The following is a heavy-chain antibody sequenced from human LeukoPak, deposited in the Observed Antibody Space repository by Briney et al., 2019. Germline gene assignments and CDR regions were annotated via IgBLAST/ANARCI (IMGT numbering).Heavy chain of an antibody. D-gene: IGHD7-27*01. V-gene: IGHV3-74*01. J-gene: IGHJ4*02. CDR2: INSDGSST. CDR3: ATLGRVDVADY. Sequence: GGSLRLSCAASGLTFSRYWMHWVRQAPGKGLVWVSRINSDGSSTSYADSVKGRFTISRDNAKNTLYLQMNSLGAEDTAVYYCATLGRVDVADYWGQGTLVTVSS. CDR1: GLTFSRYW.